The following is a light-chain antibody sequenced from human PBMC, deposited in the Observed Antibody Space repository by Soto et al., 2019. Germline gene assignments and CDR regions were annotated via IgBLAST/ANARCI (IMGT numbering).Light chain of an antibody. CDR2: GAS. Sequence: EIVLTQSPCTLSLSPGEGATLSWRASQSVYNNYLAWYQQKPGQAPSPLIYGASRRATGIPDRFSGSASGTDFNLTISRLETEDFAVYFCQQYSDLPMTFGQGTRLEIK. CDR3: QQYSDLPMT. V-gene: IGKV3-20*01. J-gene: IGKJ5*01. CDR1: QSVYNNY.